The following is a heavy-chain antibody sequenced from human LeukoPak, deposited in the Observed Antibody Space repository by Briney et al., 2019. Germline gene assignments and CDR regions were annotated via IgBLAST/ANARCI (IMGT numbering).Heavy chain of an antibody. D-gene: IGHD6-19*01. CDR1: GGSISSNY. V-gene: IGHV4-59*01. CDR3: ARDNSSGWPLSYYMDV. CDR2: FYYSGRT. Sequence: PSETLSLTCTVSGGSISSNYWSWIRQPPGKGLEWIGYFYYSGRTNYNPSLKSRVTISVDTSKNQFSLRLSSVTAADTAVYYCARDNSSGWPLSYYMDVWGKGTTVTVSS. J-gene: IGHJ6*03.